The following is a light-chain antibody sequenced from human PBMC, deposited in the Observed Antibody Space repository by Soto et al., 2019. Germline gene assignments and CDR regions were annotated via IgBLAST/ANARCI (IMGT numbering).Light chain of an antibody. CDR3: SSYTSSDTWV. J-gene: IGLJ3*02. CDR1: SSDVGGYKY. Sequence: QSALTQPASVSGSPGQSITISCTGTSSDVGGYKYVSWYQQYPGKAPKLIIYEVSDRPSGVSSRFSGSKSGNTASLTISGLQAEDEADYYCSSYTSSDTWVFGGGTKLTVL. V-gene: IGLV2-14*01. CDR2: EVS.